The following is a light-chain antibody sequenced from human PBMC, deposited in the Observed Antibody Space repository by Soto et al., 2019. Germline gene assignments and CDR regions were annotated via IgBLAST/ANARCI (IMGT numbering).Light chain of an antibody. CDR3: SSYTISSTVV. Sequence: QSALTQPASVSGSPGQSITISCTGTSRDVGAYNYVSWYQQYPGRAPKLIIYDVNNRPSGDSNRFSGSKSGNMASLTISGLQAEDEADYYCSSYTISSTVVFGGGTKLPVL. CDR2: DVN. CDR1: SRDVGAYNY. V-gene: IGLV2-14*03. J-gene: IGLJ2*01.